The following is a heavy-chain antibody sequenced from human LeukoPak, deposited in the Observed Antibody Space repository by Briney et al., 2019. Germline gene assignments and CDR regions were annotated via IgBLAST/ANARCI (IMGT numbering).Heavy chain of an antibody. CDR2: ISWNSGII. D-gene: IGHD3-22*01. Sequence: GRSLRLSCAASGFTFDDSAMLWVRQVPGKGLEWVSGISWNSGIIDYADSVKGRFTISRDNAKNSLYLQMNNLRPDDTAFYYCAKAPPYYSDSSGYFQHWGQGTLVTVSS. CDR1: GFTFDDSA. CDR3: AKAPPYYSDSSGYFQH. J-gene: IGHJ1*01. V-gene: IGHV3-9*01.